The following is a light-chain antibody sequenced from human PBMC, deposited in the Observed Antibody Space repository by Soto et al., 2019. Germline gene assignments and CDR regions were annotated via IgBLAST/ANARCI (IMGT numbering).Light chain of an antibody. Sequence: IQVTQSPSALSASVGDRVTITCRASQSISSYLNWYQQKPGKAPKLLIYAASSLQSGVPSRFSGSGSGTDFTLTISSMQHEDFATYYYHQSYSTPPWTFGQGTKVDIK. J-gene: IGKJ1*01. V-gene: IGKV1-39*01. CDR2: AAS. CDR3: HQSYSTPPWT. CDR1: QSISSY.